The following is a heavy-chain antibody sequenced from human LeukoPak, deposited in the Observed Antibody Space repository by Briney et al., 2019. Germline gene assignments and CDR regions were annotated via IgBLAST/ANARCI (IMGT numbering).Heavy chain of an antibody. V-gene: IGHV1-8*01. D-gene: IGHD2-2*01. CDR2: MNPSSGNT. CDR3: ARGAARKVVPAAFYAFDM. J-gene: IGHJ3*02. Sequence: ASVSVSSTASGDTFTIYDINWVRHTPGQGLEWVGWMNPSSGNTGYAQKFQRRVTMTRNTSISTAYMELSSLRSEDTAVYYCARGAARKVVPAAFYAFDMWGQGTMVTVSS. CDR1: GDTFTIYD.